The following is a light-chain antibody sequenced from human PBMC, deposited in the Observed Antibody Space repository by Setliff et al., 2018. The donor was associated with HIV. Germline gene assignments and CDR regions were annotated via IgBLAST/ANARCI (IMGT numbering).Light chain of an antibody. CDR2: EGN. J-gene: IGLJ2*01. CDR1: SSDVGSYNL. V-gene: IGLV2-14*02. Sequence: ALAQPASVSGSPGQSITISCTGTSSDVGSYNLVSWYQQHPGKAPKLIIYEGNKRPSGVSTRFSGSKSGNTASLTISGLQAEDEADYYCSSYTSSSVVVFGGGTKVTVL. CDR3: SSYTSSSVVV.